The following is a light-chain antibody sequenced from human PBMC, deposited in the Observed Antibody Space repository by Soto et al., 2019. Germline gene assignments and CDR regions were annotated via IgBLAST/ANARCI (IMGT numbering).Light chain of an antibody. CDR1: QSIRHY. CDR2: GAS. V-gene: IGKV1-5*01. CDR3: QHHNSYSQT. Sequence: IQIPQSPPTLSASVAYSLTITCRSSQSIRHYLAWYQQMPGKAPKLLIYGASTLQSGVPSRFSGSGSGTEFTLTISSLQPDDFGTYFCQHHNSYSQTFGQGTKV. J-gene: IGKJ1*01.